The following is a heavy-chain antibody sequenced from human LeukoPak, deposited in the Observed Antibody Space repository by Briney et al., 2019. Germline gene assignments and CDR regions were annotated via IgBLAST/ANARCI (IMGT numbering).Heavy chain of an antibody. CDR2: IIPIFGTA. J-gene: IGHJ5*02. CDR3: AIHGSYGDYRGRWFDP. CDR1: GYTFTSYA. D-gene: IGHD4-17*01. Sequence: SVKVSCKASGYTFTSYAIHWVRQAPGQGLEWMGGIIPIFGTANYAQKFQGRVTITADESTSTAYMELSSLRSEDTAVYYCAIHGSYGDYRGRWFDPWGQGTLVTVSS. V-gene: IGHV1-69*13.